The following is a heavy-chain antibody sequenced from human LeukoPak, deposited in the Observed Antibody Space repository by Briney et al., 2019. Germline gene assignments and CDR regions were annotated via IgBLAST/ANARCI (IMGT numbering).Heavy chain of an antibody. V-gene: IGHV3-33*06. D-gene: IGHD6-19*01. CDR1: GFTFSSYG. CDR3: AKIPYSSGWVQNWFDP. CDR2: IWYDGSNK. J-gene: IGHJ5*02. Sequence: GGSLRLSCAASGFTFSSYGMHWVRQAPGKGLEWVAVIWYDGSNKYYADSVKGRFTISRDNSKNTLYLQMNSLRAEDTAVYYCAKIPYSSGWVQNWFDPWGQGTLVTVSS.